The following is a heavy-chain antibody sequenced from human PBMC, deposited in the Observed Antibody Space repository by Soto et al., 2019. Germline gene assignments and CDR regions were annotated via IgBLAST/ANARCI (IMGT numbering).Heavy chain of an antibody. J-gene: IGHJ6*02. V-gene: IGHV1-3*01. CDR1: GYTFTSYA. Sequence: QVQLVQSGAEVKKPGASVKVSCKASGYTFTSYAMHWVRQAPGQRLEWMGWINAGNGNTKYSQKFQGRVTITRDTSASTAYMELSSLRSEDTAVYYCARVTKTTHYYGMDVWGQGTTVTVSS. CDR3: ARVTKTTHYYGMDV. CDR2: INAGNGNT. D-gene: IGHD4-17*01.